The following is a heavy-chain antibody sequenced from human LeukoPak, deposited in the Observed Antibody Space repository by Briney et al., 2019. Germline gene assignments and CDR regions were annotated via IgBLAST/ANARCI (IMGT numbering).Heavy chain of an antibody. CDR3: ARWRGENYWVDYFDY. V-gene: IGHV3-11*01. CDR2: ISGSGKTT. Sequence: GGSLRLSCAASGFTFSDYYMTWIRQAPGKGLEWLSYISGSGKTTHYADSVKGRFTISRDNAKNSLYLQMNSLRAEDTAVYYCARWRGENYWVDYFDYWGQGTLVTVSS. J-gene: IGHJ4*02. D-gene: IGHD1-7*01. CDR1: GFTFSDYY.